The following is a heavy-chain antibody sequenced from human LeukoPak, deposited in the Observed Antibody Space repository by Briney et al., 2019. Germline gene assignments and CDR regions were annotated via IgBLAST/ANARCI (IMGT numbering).Heavy chain of an antibody. V-gene: IGHV6-1*01. D-gene: IGHD5-18*01. CDR3: AREVEKGIRYTFFDY. CDR2: TYYRSKWYN. Sequence: SQTLSLTCAISGDSVSSNSAAWNWIRQSPSRGLEWLGRTYYRSKWYNDYAVSVKSRIIINPDTSKSQFSLQPNSVTPEDTAVYYCAREVEKGIRYTFFDYWGQGTLVTVSS. J-gene: IGHJ4*02. CDR1: GDSVSSNSAA.